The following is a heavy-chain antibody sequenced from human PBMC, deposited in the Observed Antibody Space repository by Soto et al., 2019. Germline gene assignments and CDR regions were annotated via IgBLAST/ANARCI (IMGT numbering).Heavy chain of an antibody. CDR1: GFSFSDYA. CDR2: IIDNGGST. Sequence: GGSLRLSCAASGFSFSDYAMTWVRQAPGKGLEWVSTIIDNGGSTYYADSVKGRFTISRDNSKKTLYLQMNSLKTEDTAVYYCVRATYFSDSSGYTRCFDYWGQGTLVTVSS. J-gene: IGHJ4*02. D-gene: IGHD3-22*01. V-gene: IGHV3-23*01. CDR3: VRATYFSDSSGYTRCFDY.